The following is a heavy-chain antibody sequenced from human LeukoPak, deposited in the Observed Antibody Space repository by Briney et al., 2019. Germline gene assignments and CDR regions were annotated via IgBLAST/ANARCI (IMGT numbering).Heavy chain of an antibody. CDR3: AREGRKYGSGSLYYFDY. J-gene: IGHJ4*02. CDR1: GFTFSSYG. D-gene: IGHD3-10*01. Sequence: PGGSLRLSCAASGFTFSSYGMHWVRQAPGKGLEWVSVIFSGGSTYYADSVKGRFTISRDNSKNTLYLQMNSLRAEDTAVYYCAREGRKYGSGSLYYFDYWGQGTLVTVSS. V-gene: IGHV3-NL1*01. CDR2: IFSGGST.